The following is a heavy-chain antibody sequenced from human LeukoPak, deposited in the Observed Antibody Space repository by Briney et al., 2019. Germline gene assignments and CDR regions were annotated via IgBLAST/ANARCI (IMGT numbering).Heavy chain of an antibody. CDR1: GFTFSSYS. J-gene: IGHJ6*02. Sequence: GGSLRLSCAASGFTFSSYSMNWVRQAPGKGLEWVSSISSSSSYIYYADSVKGRFTISRDNAKNSLYLQMNSLRAEDTAVYYCARPGGSGSYYNVGYYYGMDVWGQGTTVTVSS. CDR2: ISSSSSYI. V-gene: IGHV3-21*01. D-gene: IGHD3-10*01. CDR3: ARPGGSGSYYNVGYYYGMDV.